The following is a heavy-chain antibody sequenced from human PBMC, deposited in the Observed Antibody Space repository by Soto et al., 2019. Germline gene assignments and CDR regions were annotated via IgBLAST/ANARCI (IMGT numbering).Heavy chain of an antibody. V-gene: IGHV1-3*01. Sequence: QVQLVQSGAAVKKPGASVTVSCKASGYTFTSYAMHWVRQAPGQRLEWMGWINAGNGNTKYSQKFQGRVTITRDTSASTAYMELSSLRSEDTAVYYCARGLGLYYFDYWGQGTLVTVSS. CDR2: INAGNGNT. CDR1: GYTFTSYA. D-gene: IGHD1-26*01. J-gene: IGHJ4*02. CDR3: ARGLGLYYFDY.